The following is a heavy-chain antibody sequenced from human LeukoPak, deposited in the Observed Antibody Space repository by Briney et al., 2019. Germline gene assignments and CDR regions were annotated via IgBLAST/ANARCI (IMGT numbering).Heavy chain of an antibody. CDR2: IYYSGST. CDR1: GGSISSSSYY. V-gene: IGHV4-39*07. Sequence: SETLSLTCTVSGGSISSSSYYWGWIRQPPGKGLEWIGSIYYSGSTNYNPSLKSRVTISVDTSKNQFSLKLHSVTAADTAVYYCASLRYGSGSQGALDYGSDYWGQGTLVTVSS. CDR3: ASLRYGSGSQGALDYGSDY. D-gene: IGHD3-10*01. J-gene: IGHJ4*02.